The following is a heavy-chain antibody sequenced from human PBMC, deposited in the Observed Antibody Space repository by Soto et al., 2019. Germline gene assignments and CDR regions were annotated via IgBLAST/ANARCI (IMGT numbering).Heavy chain of an antibody. D-gene: IGHD3-9*01. Sequence: SETLSLTCAVYGGSFSGYYWSWIRQPPGKGLEWIGEINHSGSTNYNPSLKSRVTISVDTSKNQFSLKLSSVTAADTAVYYCARYYDILTGYPPPFDYWGQGTLVTVSS. CDR2: INHSGST. CDR3: ARYYDILTGYPPPFDY. V-gene: IGHV4-34*01. CDR1: GGSFSGYY. J-gene: IGHJ4*02.